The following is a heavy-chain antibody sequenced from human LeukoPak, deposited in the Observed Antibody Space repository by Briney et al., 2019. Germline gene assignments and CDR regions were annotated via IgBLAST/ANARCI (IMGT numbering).Heavy chain of an antibody. CDR2: INSNSYI. CDR3: AREGGFCFGETCHYFDY. Sequence: GGSLRLSCAASGFTFSTFSMNWVRQAPGRGLEWVASINSNSYIYYADSVKGRFTISRDNAKNSLYLQMNSLGAEDTAVYYCAREGGFCFGETCHYFDYWGQGTLVTVSS. CDR1: GFTFSTFS. J-gene: IGHJ4*02. D-gene: IGHD2-15*01. V-gene: IGHV3-21*01.